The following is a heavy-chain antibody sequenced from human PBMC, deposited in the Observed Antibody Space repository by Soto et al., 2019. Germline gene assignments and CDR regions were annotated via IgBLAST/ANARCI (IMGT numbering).Heavy chain of an antibody. CDR2: ISGSGGST. D-gene: IGHD2-2*01. Sequence: EVQLLESGGGLVQPGGSLRLSCAASGFTFSSYAMSWVRQAPGKGLEWVSDISGSGGSTYYADSVKGRFTISRDNSKNTLYLQMNNLRAEDTAVYYCANDPVVVPAARGYNWFDPWGQGTLVTVSS. CDR3: ANDPVVVPAARGYNWFDP. V-gene: IGHV3-23*01. CDR1: GFTFSSYA. J-gene: IGHJ5*02.